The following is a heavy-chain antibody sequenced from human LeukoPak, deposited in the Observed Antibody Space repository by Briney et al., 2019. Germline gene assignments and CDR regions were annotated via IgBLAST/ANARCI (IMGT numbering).Heavy chain of an antibody. CDR2: INHSGST. CDR3: ARGKTHVLRYFDWLLDGFDY. Sequence: PETLSLTCAVYGGSFSGYYWSWIRQPPGKGLEWIGEINHSGSTNYNPSLKSRVTISVDTFKNQFSLKLSFVTAADTDVYYCARGKTHVLRYFDWLLDGFDYWGQGTLVTVSS. D-gene: IGHD3-9*01. J-gene: IGHJ4*02. V-gene: IGHV4-34*01. CDR1: GGSFSGYY.